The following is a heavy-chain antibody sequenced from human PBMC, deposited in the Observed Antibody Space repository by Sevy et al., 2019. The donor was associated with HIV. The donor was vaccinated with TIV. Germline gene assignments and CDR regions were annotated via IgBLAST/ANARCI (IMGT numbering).Heavy chain of an antibody. CDR1: GFTFSSYW. V-gene: IGHV3-7*03. D-gene: IGHD6-13*01. CDR2: IKQDGSEK. J-gene: IGHJ5*02. Sequence: GGSLRLSCAASGFTFSSYWMSWVRQAPGKGLEWVANIKQDGSEKYYVDSVKGRFTISRDNAKNSLYLQMNSLRAEDTVVYYCARVCGSSWFWGYNWFDPWGQGTLVTVSS. CDR3: ARVCGSSWFWGYNWFDP.